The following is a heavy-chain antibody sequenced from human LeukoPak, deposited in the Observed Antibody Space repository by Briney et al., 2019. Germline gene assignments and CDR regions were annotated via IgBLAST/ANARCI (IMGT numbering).Heavy chain of an antibody. CDR2: ISYDGSSK. Sequence: TGGSLRLSCSASGFTFSNFALHWVRQAPGMGLEWVAAISYDGSSKYYADSVKGRFTISRDNAKNSLYLQMNSLRDEDTAVYYCARDRNWGFDYWGQGTLLTVSS. D-gene: IGHD7-27*01. J-gene: IGHJ4*02. V-gene: IGHV3-30-3*01. CDR1: GFTFSNFA. CDR3: ARDRNWGFDY.